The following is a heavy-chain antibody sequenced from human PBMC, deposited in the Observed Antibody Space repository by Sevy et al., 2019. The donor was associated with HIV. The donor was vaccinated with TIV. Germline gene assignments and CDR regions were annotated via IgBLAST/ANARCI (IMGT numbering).Heavy chain of an antibody. J-gene: IGHJ4*02. CDR2: ISSGGSYT. Sequence: GGSLRLSCAASGFTFSYYTMNWVRQAPGKGLEWVSSISSGGSYTFYADSMKGRFTVSRDNAKNSLFLQMNSLRDEDTALYYCARSTDYYDNSGYDSWGRGTLVTVSS. CDR1: GFTFSYYT. D-gene: IGHD3-22*01. CDR3: ARSTDYYDNSGYDS. V-gene: IGHV3-21*03.